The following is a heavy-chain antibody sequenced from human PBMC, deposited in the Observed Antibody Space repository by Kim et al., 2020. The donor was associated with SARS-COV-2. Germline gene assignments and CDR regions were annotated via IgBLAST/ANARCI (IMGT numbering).Heavy chain of an antibody. D-gene: IGHD1-26*01. J-gene: IGHJ4*02. V-gene: IGHV3-49*02. Sequence: SKGYGGTTEKAESGKGRFTIARDDSKSIAYLQMNSLKTEDTAVYYCTSLELWGQGTLVTVSS. CDR2: SKGYGGTT. CDR3: TSLEL.